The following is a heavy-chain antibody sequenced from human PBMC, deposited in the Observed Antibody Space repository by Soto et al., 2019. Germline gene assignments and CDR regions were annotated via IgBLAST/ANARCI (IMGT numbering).Heavy chain of an antibody. Sequence: PSETLSLTCTVSGGSISSYYWSWIRQPPGKGLEWIGYIYYSGSTNYNPSLKSRVTISVDTSKNQFSLKLSSVTAADTAVYYCARAPRGNYGYPSYFDYWGKGTLVTVSS. J-gene: IGHJ4*02. CDR1: GGSISSYY. V-gene: IGHV4-59*08. CDR2: IYYSGST. CDR3: ARAPRGNYGYPSYFDY. D-gene: IGHD3-10*01.